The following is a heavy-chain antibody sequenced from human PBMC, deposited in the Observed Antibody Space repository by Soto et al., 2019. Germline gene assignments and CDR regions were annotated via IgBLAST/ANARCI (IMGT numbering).Heavy chain of an antibody. J-gene: IGHJ4*02. D-gene: IGHD3-16*02. CDR1: GGSINSYY. Sequence: SETLSLTCTVSGGSINSYYWSWIRQPPGKGLEWIGYIYYSGSTNYNPSLKSRVTISVDTSKNQFSLKLSSVTAADTAVYYCARLNTVYDYIWGSYRYTGFDYWGQGTLVTVSS. V-gene: IGHV4-59*08. CDR2: IYYSGST. CDR3: ARLNTVYDYIWGSYRYTGFDY.